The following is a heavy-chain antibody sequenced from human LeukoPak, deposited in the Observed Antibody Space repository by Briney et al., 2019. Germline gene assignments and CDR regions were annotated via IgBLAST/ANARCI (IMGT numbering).Heavy chain of an antibody. CDR2: ISSSSSYI. J-gene: IGHJ6*02. CDR3: ARWGSSRFYYGMDV. Sequence: GGSLRLSCAASGFTFSSYAMSWVRQAPGKGLEWVSSISSSSSYIYYADSVKGRFTISRDNAKNSLYLQMNSLRAEDTAVYYCARWGSSRFYYGMDVWGQGTTVTVSS. D-gene: IGHD6-13*01. V-gene: IGHV3-21*04. CDR1: GFTFSSYA.